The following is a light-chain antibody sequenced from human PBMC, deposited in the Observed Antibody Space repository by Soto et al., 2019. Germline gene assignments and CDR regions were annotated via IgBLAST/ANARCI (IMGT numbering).Light chain of an antibody. J-gene: IGKJ1*01. Sequence: DMQMTQSPSSLSTSVGVRVSITCRASQNIDSYLNWYQHTPGKAPKLLIYAASNLQSGVPSRFSGSGSGTDFTLTISSLQPEDFATYYCQQSYTSPWTFGQGTRVDIK. V-gene: IGKV1-39*01. CDR2: AAS. CDR3: QQSYTSPWT. CDR1: QNIDSY.